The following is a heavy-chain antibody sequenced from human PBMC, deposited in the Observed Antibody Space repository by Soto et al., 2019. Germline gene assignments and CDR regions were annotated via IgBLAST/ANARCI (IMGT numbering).Heavy chain of an antibody. J-gene: IGHJ6*02. V-gene: IGHV4-31*03. Sequence: QVQLQESGPGLVKPSQTLSLTCTVSGGSISSGGYYWSWIRQHPGQGLEWIGYIYYSGSTYYNPSVNSRVTTTGDTSRNQFSLRLSSVTAAGTAAYYCARVSLYSDYTYYGMDVWGQGTTVTVSS. CDR1: GGSISSGGYY. CDR3: ARVSLYSDYTYYGMDV. CDR2: IYYSGST. D-gene: IGHD4-4*01.